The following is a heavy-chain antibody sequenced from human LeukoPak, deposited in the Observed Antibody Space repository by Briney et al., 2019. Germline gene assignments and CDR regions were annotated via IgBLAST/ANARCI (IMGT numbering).Heavy chain of an antibody. D-gene: IGHD3-10*01. CDR1: GFPFRNYS. V-gene: IGHV3-23*01. J-gene: IGHJ4*02. CDR2: ISASGRTT. Sequence: GGSLRLSCTTSGFPFRNYSMNWVRQAPGRGLQWVSAISASGRTTKYADPVKGRFTISRDNSRNTLYLHIDSLRPDDTALYFCAKDDAGFGEDFDSWGQGTLVIVSS. CDR3: AKDDAGFGEDFDS.